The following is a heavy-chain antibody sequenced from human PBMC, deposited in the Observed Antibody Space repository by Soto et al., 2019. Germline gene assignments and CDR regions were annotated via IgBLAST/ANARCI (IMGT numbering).Heavy chain of an antibody. CDR3: ARMGLITFGGVIGDDAFDI. V-gene: IGHV3-21*01. CDR2: ISSSSSYI. J-gene: IGHJ3*02. CDR1: GFTFSSYS. Sequence: PGGSLRLSCAASGFTFSSYSMNWVRQAPGKGLEWVSSISSSSSYIYYADSVKGRFTISRDNAKNSLYLQMNSLRAEDTAVYYCARMGLITFGGVIGDDAFDIWGQGTTVTVSS. D-gene: IGHD3-16*02.